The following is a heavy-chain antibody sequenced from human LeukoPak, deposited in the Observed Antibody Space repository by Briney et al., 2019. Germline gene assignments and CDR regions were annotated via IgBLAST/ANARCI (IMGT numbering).Heavy chain of an antibody. CDR1: GFTFSSYA. J-gene: IGHJ4*02. V-gene: IGHV3-23*01. CDR2: ISGSGGST. CDR3: ARDGFYDSSDY. D-gene: IGHD3-22*01. Sequence: GGSLRLSCAASGFTFSSYAMSWVRQAPGKGLEWVSAISGSGGSTYYADSVKGRFTTSRDNSKNTLYLQMNSLRAEDTAVYYCARDGFYDSSDYWGQGTLVTVSS.